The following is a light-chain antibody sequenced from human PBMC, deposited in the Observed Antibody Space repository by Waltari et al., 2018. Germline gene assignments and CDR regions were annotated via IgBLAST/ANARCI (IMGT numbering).Light chain of an antibody. CDR2: RNN. J-gene: IGLJ2*01. Sequence: QSVLTQPPSASGTPGQRVTISCSGSSSNIGSNYVYWYQQHPGTAPKLLIYRNNQRPSGVPDRFSGSKSGTSASLAISGLRSEDEADDYCAAWDDSLSGVVFGGGTKLTVL. CDR1: SSNIGSNY. V-gene: IGLV1-47*01. CDR3: AAWDDSLSGVV.